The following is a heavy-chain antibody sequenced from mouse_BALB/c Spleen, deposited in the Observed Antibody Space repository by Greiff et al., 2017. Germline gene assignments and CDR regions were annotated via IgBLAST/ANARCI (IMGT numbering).Heavy chain of an antibody. CDR1: GYSITSDYA. J-gene: IGHJ4*01. CDR3: ARSGATDYAMDY. CDR2: ISYSGST. D-gene: IGHD3-1*01. V-gene: IGHV3-2*02. Sequence: EVMLVESGPGLVKPSQSLSLTCTVTGYSITSDYAWNWIRQFPGNKLEWMGYISYSGSTSYNPSLKSRISITRDTSKNQFFLQLNSVTTEDTATYNSARSGATDYAMDYWGQENSDTVSS.